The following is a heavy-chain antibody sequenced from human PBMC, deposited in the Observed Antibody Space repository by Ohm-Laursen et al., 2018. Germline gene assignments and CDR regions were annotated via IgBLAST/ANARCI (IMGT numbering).Heavy chain of an antibody. Sequence: SVKVSCNASGGTFSSYAISWVRQAPGQGLEWMGGIIPIFGTANYAQKFQGRVTITADKSTSTAYMELSSLRSEDTAVYYCARDMWLVGPSAFDIWGQGTMVTVSS. CDR3: ARDMWLVGPSAFDI. CDR2: IIPIFGTA. CDR1: GGTFSSYA. D-gene: IGHD6-19*01. V-gene: IGHV1-69*06. J-gene: IGHJ3*02.